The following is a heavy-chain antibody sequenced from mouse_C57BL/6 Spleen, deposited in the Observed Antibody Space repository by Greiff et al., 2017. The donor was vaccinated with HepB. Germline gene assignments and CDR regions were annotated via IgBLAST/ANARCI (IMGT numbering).Heavy chain of an antibody. D-gene: IGHD1-1*01. CDR1: GYTFTDYY. CDR3: ARYYGSSYGYFDV. J-gene: IGHJ1*03. Sequence: VQLQQSGPELVKPGASLKISCKASGYTFTDYYMNWVKQSHGKSLEWIGDINPNNGGTSYNQKFKGKATLTVDKSSSTAYMELRSLTSEDSAVYYCARYYGSSYGYFDVWGTGTTVTVSS. CDR2: INPNNGGT. V-gene: IGHV1-26*01.